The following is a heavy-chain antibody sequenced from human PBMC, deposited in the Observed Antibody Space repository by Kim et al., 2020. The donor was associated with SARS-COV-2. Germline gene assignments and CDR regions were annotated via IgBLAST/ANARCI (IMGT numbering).Heavy chain of an antibody. J-gene: IGHJ5*02. Sequence: SETLSLTCTVSGGSISSYYWSWIRQPPGKGLEWIGYIYYSGSTNYNPSLKSRVTISVDTSKNQFSLKLSSVTAADTAVYYCARGYDFWSGSKNGAWFDPWGQGTLVTVSS. CDR2: IYYSGST. D-gene: IGHD3-3*01. CDR3: ARGYDFWSGSKNGAWFDP. CDR1: GGSISSYY. V-gene: IGHV4-59*13.